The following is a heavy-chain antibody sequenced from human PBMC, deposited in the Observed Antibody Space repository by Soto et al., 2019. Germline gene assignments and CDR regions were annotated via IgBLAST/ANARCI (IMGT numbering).Heavy chain of an antibody. D-gene: IGHD1-7*01. J-gene: IGHJ6*02. Sequence: GGSLRLSCAASGFTFSSYGMHWVRQAPGKGLEWVAVISYDGSNKYYADSVKGRFTISRDNSKNTLYLQMNSLRAEDTAVYYCARELHARTNRHYYYYYGMDVWGQGTTVTVSS. V-gene: IGHV3-30*03. CDR3: ARELHARTNRHYYYYYGMDV. CDR2: ISYDGSNK. CDR1: GFTFSSYG.